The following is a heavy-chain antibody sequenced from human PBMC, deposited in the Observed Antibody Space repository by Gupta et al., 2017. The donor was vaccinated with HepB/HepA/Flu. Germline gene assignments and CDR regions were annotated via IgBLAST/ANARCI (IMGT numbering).Heavy chain of an antibody. Sequence: EVQLVESGGGLVKPGGSLRLSCAASGFTFSSYSMNWVRQVPGKGLEWVSSISSSSSYIYYADSVKGRFTISRDNAKNSLYLQMNSLRAEDTAVYYCARDSKSLGYCSGGSCTPLDYWGKGTLVTVSS. J-gene: IGHJ4*02. CDR2: ISSSSSYI. CDR1: GFTFSSYS. V-gene: IGHV3-21*01. D-gene: IGHD2-15*01. CDR3: ARDSKSLGYCSGGSCTPLDY.